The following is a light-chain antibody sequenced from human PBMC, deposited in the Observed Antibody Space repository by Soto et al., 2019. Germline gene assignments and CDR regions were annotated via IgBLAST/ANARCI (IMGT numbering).Light chain of an antibody. CDR1: QGISHY. CDR2: GAS. J-gene: IGKJ4*01. V-gene: IGKV1-17*03. CDR3: LQHNTYPLS. Sequence: DIQMTQSPSAMSASVGDRVTITCRASQGISHYLAWFQQRPGKVPKRLIYGASTLESGVPSRFSGSGSGTEFTLTISSLQPEDFATYYCLQHNTYPLSFGGGTKVDIK.